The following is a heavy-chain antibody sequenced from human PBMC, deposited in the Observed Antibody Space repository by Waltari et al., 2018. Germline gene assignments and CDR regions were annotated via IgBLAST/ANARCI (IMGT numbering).Heavy chain of an antibody. Sequence: EVQLLESGGGLVQPGGSLRLSCVASGFNLNTNAMSWVRQVPGKGLEWVSAFGSDVRTYYADSVKGRFTISKDTSKNTLYLQMDSLRAEDTAVYYCAKEVWQQLVKMVGWFDPWGQGTLVTVSS. D-gene: IGHD6-13*01. V-gene: IGHV3-23*01. J-gene: IGHJ5*02. CDR2: FGSDVRT. CDR1: GFNLNTNA. CDR3: AKEVWQQLVKMVGWFDP.